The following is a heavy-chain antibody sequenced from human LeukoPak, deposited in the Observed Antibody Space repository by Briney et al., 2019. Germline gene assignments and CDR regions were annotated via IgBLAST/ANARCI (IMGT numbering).Heavy chain of an antibody. CDR3: ASRLGRKLGESFYYSHYRDV. CDR1: GGSFSGYY. Sequence: KPSETLSLTCAVYGGSFSGYYWSWIRQPPGKGLEWIGEINHSRSTNYHPSLKSRVTISVDTSKNQFSLKLSSVTAADTAVYYCASRLGRKLGESFYYSHYRDVGAKGPTVTIPS. CDR2: INHSRST. V-gene: IGHV4-34*01. J-gene: IGHJ6*03. D-gene: IGHD3-16*01.